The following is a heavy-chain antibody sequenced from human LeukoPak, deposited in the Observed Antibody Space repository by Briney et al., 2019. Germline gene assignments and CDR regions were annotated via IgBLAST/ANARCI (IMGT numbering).Heavy chain of an antibody. V-gene: IGHV1-46*01. CDR2: INPSGGST. Sequence: ASVTVSCTASGYTFTSYYMHWVRQAPGQGLGWMGIINPSGGSTSYAQKFQGRVTMTRDTSTSTVYMELSSLRSEDTAVYYCARDDGYDYYRYYGMDVWGQGTTVTVSS. D-gene: IGHD5-24*01. CDR3: ARDDGYDYYRYYGMDV. J-gene: IGHJ6*02. CDR1: GYTFTSYY.